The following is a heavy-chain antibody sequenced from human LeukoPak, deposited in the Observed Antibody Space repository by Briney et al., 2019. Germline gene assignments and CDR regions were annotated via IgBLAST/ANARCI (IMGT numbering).Heavy chain of an antibody. V-gene: IGHV1-69*05. Sequence: ASVKVSFKASAGTFSSYAISWLRQAPGQGLEWMGRIIPIFGTANSAQKFQGRVTITTDESTSTAYMELSTPRSEDTAVYYCAREEAAAALPFDYWGQGTLVTVSS. J-gene: IGHJ4*02. CDR1: AGTFSSYA. CDR2: IIPIFGTA. D-gene: IGHD6-13*01. CDR3: AREEAAAALPFDY.